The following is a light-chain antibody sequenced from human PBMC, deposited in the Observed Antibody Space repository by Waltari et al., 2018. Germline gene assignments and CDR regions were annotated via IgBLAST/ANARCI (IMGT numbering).Light chain of an antibody. V-gene: IGLV2-11*01. CDR2: DVV. Sequence: QSALTQPRSVSGSPGQSVTISCSGTRSDVCSYNFVSWYQQHPGNAPKLLIYDVVKRPSGVPDRFPGSKSGNTASLTISGLQTEDESDYYCCSYAGSYTFVFGGGTQLTVL. CDR3: CSYAGSYTFV. CDR1: RSDVCSYNF. J-gene: IGLJ7*01.